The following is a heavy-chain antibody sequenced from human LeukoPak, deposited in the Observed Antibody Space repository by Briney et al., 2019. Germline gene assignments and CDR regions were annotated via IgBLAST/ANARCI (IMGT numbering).Heavy chain of an antibody. J-gene: IGHJ4*02. CDR2: INEDGTEK. CDR3: VQSTAWYKSSWYLIY. D-gene: IGHD6-13*01. CDR1: GFAFSGYS. Sequence: PGGSLRLSCAASGFAFSGYSMTWVRQAPGKGLEWVAYINEDGTEKYYVDSVKGRFTISRDNANNLLYLQMNSLRAEDTAIYYCVQSTAWYKSSWYLIYWGQGILVTVSS. V-gene: IGHV3-7*03.